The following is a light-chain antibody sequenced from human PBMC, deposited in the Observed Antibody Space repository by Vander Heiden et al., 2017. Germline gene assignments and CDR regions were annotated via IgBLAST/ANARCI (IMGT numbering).Light chain of an antibody. J-gene: IGLJ2*01. Sequence: SYELTQPPSVSVSPGQTARITCSGDALPKQYAYWYQQKPGQAPVLVIYKDSERPSGIPERFSGSSSGTTVTLTTSGVQAEEEADYYCQSADSSGNHVVFGGGTKLTVL. CDR1: ALPKQY. V-gene: IGLV3-25*02. CDR2: KDS. CDR3: QSADSSGNHVV.